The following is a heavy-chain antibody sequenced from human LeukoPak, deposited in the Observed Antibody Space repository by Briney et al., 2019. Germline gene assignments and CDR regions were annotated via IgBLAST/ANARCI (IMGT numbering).Heavy chain of an antibody. J-gene: IGHJ4*02. V-gene: IGHV4-34*01. CDR2: INHSGST. Sequence: PSETLSLTCAVYGGSFSGYYWSWIRQPPGKGLEWIGEINHSGSTNYNPSLKSRVTISVDTSKNQFSLKLSSVTAADTAVYYCARESSTYYYDSSGYYYFDYWGQGTLVTVSS. D-gene: IGHD3-22*01. CDR1: GGSFSGYY. CDR3: ARESSTYYYDSSGYYYFDY.